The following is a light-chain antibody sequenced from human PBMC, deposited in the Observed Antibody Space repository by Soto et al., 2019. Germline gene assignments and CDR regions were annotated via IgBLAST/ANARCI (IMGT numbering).Light chain of an antibody. CDR3: SSYTSSSTLGV. V-gene: IGLV2-14*01. CDR1: SSDVGGYNY. J-gene: IGLJ1*01. Sequence: QSALTQPASVSGSPGQSITISCIGTSSDVGGYNYVSWYQQHPGKAPKLMIYDVSNRPSGVSNRFSGSKSGNTASLTISGLQAEDEADYYCSSYTSSSTLGVFGTGTQLTVL. CDR2: DVS.